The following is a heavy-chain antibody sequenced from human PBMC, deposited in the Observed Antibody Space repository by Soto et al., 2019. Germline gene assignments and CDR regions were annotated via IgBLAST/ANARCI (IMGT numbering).Heavy chain of an antibody. D-gene: IGHD3-22*01. CDR2: ISSTATYT. CDR3: ARAKLVVEGRFDY. Sequence: QVQLVESGGGLVQPGGSLRLSCAASGFSFSDYYMNWIRQAPGKGLEWLSYISSTATYTNYADSVRGRFTISRDSAKISVYQDMNVLRAEDAAFYYCARAKLVVEGRFDYWGQGTLVTVSS. CDR1: GFSFSDYY. V-gene: IGHV3-11*06. J-gene: IGHJ4*02.